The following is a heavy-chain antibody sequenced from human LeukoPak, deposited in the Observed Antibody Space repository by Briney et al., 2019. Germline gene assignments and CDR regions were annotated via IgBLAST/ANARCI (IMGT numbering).Heavy chain of an antibody. J-gene: IGHJ4*01. CDR2: ISTYRGNT. CDR3: ARIITGTGLCGH. V-gene: IGHV1-18*01. CDR1: GYTFINYG. D-gene: IGHD1-7*01. Sequence: GASVKVSCKASGYTFINYGISWVLQAPGQGLEGMGWISTYRGNTNYVQKFQGKVTMTADTSTTKAYMELRGLTSDDPAIYYCARIITGTGLCGHWGQGSLVTVSS.